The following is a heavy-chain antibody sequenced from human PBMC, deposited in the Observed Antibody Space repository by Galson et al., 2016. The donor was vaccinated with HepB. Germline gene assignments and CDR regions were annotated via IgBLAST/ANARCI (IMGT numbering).Heavy chain of an antibody. V-gene: IGHV4-31*03. J-gene: IGHJ4*02. Sequence: TLSLTCSVSGVSIGGGGYFWSWIRQHPGKGLEWFGSIYHSGTTYYNPSLESRVLMSMDTSKNQYSLKVTSVTAADSAIYYCARRGDFVTLDYWGQGTLVTVSA. CDR1: GVSIGGGGYF. CDR3: ARRGDFVTLDY. D-gene: IGHD2-21*02. CDR2: IYHSGTT.